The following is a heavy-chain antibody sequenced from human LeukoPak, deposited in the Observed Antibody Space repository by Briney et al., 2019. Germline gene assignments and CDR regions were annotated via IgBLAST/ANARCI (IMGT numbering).Heavy chain of an antibody. V-gene: IGHV4-31*03. CDR3: ARATPGYFDY. CDR1: GGSISSGGYY. CDR2: IYYSGST. J-gene: IGHJ4*02. Sequence: SGTLSLTCTVSGGSISSGGYYWSWIRQHPGKGLEWIGYIYYSGSTYYNPSLKSRVTISVDTSKNQFSLKLSSVTAADTAVYYCARATPGYFDYWGQGTLVTVSS.